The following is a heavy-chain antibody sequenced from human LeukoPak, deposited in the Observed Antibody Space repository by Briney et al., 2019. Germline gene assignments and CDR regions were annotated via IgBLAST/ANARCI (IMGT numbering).Heavy chain of an antibody. J-gene: IGHJ4*02. V-gene: IGHV4-59*12. CDR3: ARRGKKYSGSYSFDY. D-gene: IGHD1-26*01. CDR1: GGSISSYY. CDR2: IYYSGST. Sequence: SETLSLTCTVSGGSISSYYWSWIRQPPGKGLEWIGYIYYSGSTNYNPSLKSRVTISVDTSKNQFSLKLSSVTAADTAVYYCARRGKKYSGSYSFDYWGQGTLVTVSS.